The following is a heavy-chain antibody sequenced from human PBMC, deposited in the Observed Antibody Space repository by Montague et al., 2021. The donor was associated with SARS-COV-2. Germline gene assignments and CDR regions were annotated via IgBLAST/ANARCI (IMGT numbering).Heavy chain of an antibody. CDR1: GGSFSGYY. V-gene: IGHV4-34*01. J-gene: IGHJ6*02. CDR3: TREGYQVLWSDYYYYGMDV. D-gene: IGHD2-2*01. Sequence: SETLSLTCAVYGGSFSGYYWSWIRQPPGKGLEWIGEINHSGSTNXNPSLKSRVTISVDTSKNQFSLKLCSVTAADTAVYYCTREGYQVLWSDYYYYGMDVWGQGTTVTVSS. CDR2: INHSGST.